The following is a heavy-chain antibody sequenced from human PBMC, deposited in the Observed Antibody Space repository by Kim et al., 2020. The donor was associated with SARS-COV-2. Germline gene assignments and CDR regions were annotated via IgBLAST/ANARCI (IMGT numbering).Heavy chain of an antibody. CDR1: GGSISSGGYY. J-gene: IGHJ4*02. V-gene: IGHV4-31*03. D-gene: IGHD3-10*01. Sequence: SETLSLTCTVSGGSISSGGYYWSWIRQHPGKGLEWIGYIYYSGSTYYNPSLKSRVTISVDTSKNQFSLKLSSVTAADTAVYYCATRGSGSYYNWGQGTLVTVSS. CDR2: IYYSGST. CDR3: ATRGSGSYYN.